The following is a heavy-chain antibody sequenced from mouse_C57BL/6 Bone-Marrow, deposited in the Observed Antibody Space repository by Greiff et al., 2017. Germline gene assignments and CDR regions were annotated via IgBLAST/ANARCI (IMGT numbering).Heavy chain of an antibody. V-gene: IGHV1-67*01. CDR1: GYTFTDYA. CDR2: ISTYYGDA. D-gene: IGHD1-1*01. J-gene: IGHJ4*01. Sequence: QVQLKESGPELVRPGVSVKISCKGSGYTFTDYAMHWVKQSHAKSLEWIGVISTYYGDASYNQKFKDKATMTVDKSSSTAYMELARLTSEDSAVYYCARVIITTVVAPYYYAMDYWGQGTSVTVSS. CDR3: ARVIITTVVAPYYYAMDY.